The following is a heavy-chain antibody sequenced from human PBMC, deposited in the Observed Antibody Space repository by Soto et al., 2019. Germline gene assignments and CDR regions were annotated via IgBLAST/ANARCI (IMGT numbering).Heavy chain of an antibody. CDR1: GFTVSSNY. CDR3: ARGRVGPMAGAFDI. CDR2: TYGGGST. D-gene: IGHD1-26*01. Sequence: EVQLVETGGGLIQPGGSLRLSCAASGFTVSSNYMNWVRQAPGKGLGWGSITYGGGSTYYADSVKGRFTISRDNSKNTLYLQMNSLRAEDTAVYYCARGRVGPMAGAFDIWGQGTVVTVSS. J-gene: IGHJ3*02. V-gene: IGHV3-53*02.